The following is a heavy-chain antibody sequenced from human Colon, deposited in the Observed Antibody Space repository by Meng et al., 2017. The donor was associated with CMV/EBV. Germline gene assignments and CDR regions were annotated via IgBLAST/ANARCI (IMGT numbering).Heavy chain of an antibody. J-gene: IGHJ5*02. CDR3: ARDELRGYMAFDP. V-gene: IGHV4-38-2*02. CDR1: GFSITTAYY. CDR2: VSHSGNT. Sequence: SETLSLTCTVSGFSITTAYYWAWIRQSPGKGLAWIGTVSHSGNTYYTPSLKSRITVSVDKSKNQFSLKMSSVTAADTAVYYCARDELRGYMAFDPWGQGTLVTVSS. D-gene: IGHD1-1*01.